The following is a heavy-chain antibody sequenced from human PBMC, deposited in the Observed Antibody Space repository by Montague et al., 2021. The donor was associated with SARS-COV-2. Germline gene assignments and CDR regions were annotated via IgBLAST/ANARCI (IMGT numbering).Heavy chain of an antibody. Sequence: SETLSLTCEVSGASISSNNWWIWVRQSPGKGLEWIGETYHSGSTNYNPSLRSRVTISVDKSKNQFSLKVNSVSAADTAVYYCARLGVVPSPRTFDPWGQGTLVTVS. CDR3: ARLGVVPSPRTFDP. V-gene: IGHV4-4*02. D-gene: IGHD3-10*01. CDR1: GASISSNNW. CDR2: TYHSGST. J-gene: IGHJ5*02.